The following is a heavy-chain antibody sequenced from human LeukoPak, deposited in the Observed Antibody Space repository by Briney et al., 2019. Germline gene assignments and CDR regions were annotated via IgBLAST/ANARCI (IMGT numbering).Heavy chain of an antibody. V-gene: IGHV3-11*01. Sequence: GGSLRLSCAASGFTFSEYYMSWIRQAPGKGLEWVSYISSGGSTIYYADSVKGRFTLSRDNAKNSLYLQMNSLSDEDTAVYYCARVKGSWYKVYWGQGTLVTVSS. CDR1: GFTFSEYY. J-gene: IGHJ4*02. D-gene: IGHD6-13*01. CDR3: ARVKGSWYKVY. CDR2: ISSGGSTI.